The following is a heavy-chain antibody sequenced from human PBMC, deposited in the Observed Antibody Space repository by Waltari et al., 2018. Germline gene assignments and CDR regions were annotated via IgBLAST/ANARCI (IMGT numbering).Heavy chain of an antibody. CDR1: GGSISSHY. V-gene: IGHV4-59*11. Sequence: QVQLQESGPGLVKPSETLSLTCTVSGGSISSHYWRWIRQPPGKGLEWIGYIYYSGSTNYNPSLKSRVTISVDTSKNQFSLKLSSVTAADTAVYYCARVQHPSTMIVVGDYHYYFDYWGQGTLVTVSS. CDR2: IYYSGST. D-gene: IGHD3-22*01. J-gene: IGHJ4*02. CDR3: ARVQHPSTMIVVGDYHYYFDY.